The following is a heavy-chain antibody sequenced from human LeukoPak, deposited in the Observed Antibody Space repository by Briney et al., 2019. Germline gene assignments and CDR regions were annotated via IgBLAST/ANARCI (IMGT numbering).Heavy chain of an antibody. CDR1: GYTFTGYY. V-gene: IGHV1-2*02. Sequence: ASVKVSCKASGYTFTGYYMHWVRQAPGQGLEWMGWINPNSGGTNYAQKFQGRVIMTRDTSISTAYMELSRLSSDDTAVYYCARDAPLGSSSSWFDPWGQGTLVTVSS. CDR2: INPNSGGT. J-gene: IGHJ5*02. CDR3: ARDAPLGSSSSWFDP. D-gene: IGHD6-13*01.